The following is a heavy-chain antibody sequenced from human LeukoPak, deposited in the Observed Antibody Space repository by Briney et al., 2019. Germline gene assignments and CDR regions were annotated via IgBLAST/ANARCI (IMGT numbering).Heavy chain of an antibody. CDR1: GGSISSYY. CDR2: IYTSGST. V-gene: IGHV4-4*09. D-gene: IGHD1-14*01. CDR3: ASGRFSRAYFDY. Sequence: SETLSLTCTVSGGSISSYYWSWIRQPPGKGLEWIGYIYTSGSTNYNPSLKSRVTISVDTSKNQFSLKLSSVTAADTAVYYCASGRFSRAYFDYWGQGTLVTVSS. J-gene: IGHJ4*02.